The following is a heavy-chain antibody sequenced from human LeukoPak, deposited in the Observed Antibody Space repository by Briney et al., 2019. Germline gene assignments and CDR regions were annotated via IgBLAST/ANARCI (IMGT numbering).Heavy chain of an antibody. V-gene: IGHV3-74*01. D-gene: IGHD6-6*01. CDR1: GFSFSGHW. J-gene: IGHJ4*02. Sequence: PGGSLRLSCTASGFSFSGHWMHWARQLPGKGLVWVSRISPTGSTTSSADSVKGRFTVSRDNAKNTLYLRVNNLRAEDTAVYYCARGPNSNWSGLDFWGQGTLLTVSS. CDR3: ARGPNSNWSGLDF. CDR2: ISPTGSTT.